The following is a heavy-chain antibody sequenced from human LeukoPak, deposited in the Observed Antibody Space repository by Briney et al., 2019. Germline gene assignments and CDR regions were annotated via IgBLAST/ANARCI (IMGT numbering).Heavy chain of an antibody. J-gene: IGHJ5*02. Sequence: ASVKVSCKASGYTFTKYYMNWARQAPGQGPEWMGIMHPTGDSTNYAQKFQGRVTLTRDTSTGTFYMELSSLTSEDTAVYYCARHDFDLPMIYSFFVHWGQGTLVTVSS. CDR1: GYTFTKYY. D-gene: IGHD3-3*01. CDR3: ARHDFDLPMIYSFFVH. V-gene: IGHV1-46*01. CDR2: MHPTGDST.